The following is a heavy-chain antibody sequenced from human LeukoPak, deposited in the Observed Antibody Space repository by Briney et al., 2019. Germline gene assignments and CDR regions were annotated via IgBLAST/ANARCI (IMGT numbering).Heavy chain of an antibody. CDR1: GGSITGHY. V-gene: IGHV4-4*07. Sequence: SETLSLTCTVPGGSITGHYWSCIRQPAGKGLEWIGRIYTNEYTNYNPSLKNRVTISVDTSKNQFSLKLSSVTAADTAVYYWARGYGGNSGIGFDYWGQGTLVTVPS. CDR3: ARGYGGNSGIGFDY. D-gene: IGHD4-23*01. CDR2: IYTNEYT. J-gene: IGHJ4*02.